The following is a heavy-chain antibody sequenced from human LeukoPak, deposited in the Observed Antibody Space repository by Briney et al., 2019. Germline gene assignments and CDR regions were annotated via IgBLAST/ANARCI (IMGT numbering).Heavy chain of an antibody. J-gene: IGHJ5*02. CDR3: ARLGYCSGGSCRSDNWFDP. CDR2: IYYSGST. Sequence: SETLSLTCTVSGGSISSYYWSWMRHPPGKGLEWIGYIYYSGSTNYNPSLKSRVTISVDTSKNQFSLKLSSVTAADTAVYYCARLGYCSGGSCRSDNWFDPWGQGTLVTVSS. D-gene: IGHD2-15*01. CDR1: GGSISSYY. V-gene: IGHV4-59*08.